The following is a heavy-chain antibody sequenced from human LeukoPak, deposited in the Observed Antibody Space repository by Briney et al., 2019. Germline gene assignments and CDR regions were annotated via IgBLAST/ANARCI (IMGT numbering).Heavy chain of an antibody. CDR1: GFTFSSYS. D-gene: IGHD2-2*01. J-gene: IGHJ4*02. CDR2: ISSSSSYI. CDR3: ARDHFVSSSTSCYDY. Sequence: TGGSLRLSCAASGFTFSSYSMNWVRQAPGKGLEWVSSISSSSSYIYYADSVKGRFTISRDNAKNSLYLQMNSLRAEDTAVYYCARDHFVSSSTSCYDYWGQGTLVTVSS. V-gene: IGHV3-21*01.